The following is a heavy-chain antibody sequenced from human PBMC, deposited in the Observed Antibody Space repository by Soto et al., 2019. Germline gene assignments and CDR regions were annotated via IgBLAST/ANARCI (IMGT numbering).Heavy chain of an antibody. V-gene: IGHV3-53*01. Sequence: PGGSLRLSCAASGFTVSSNHMNWVRQAPGKGLEWVSVIYSGGSTYYADSVKGRFTISRDNSKNTLYLQMNSLRAEDTAVFYCARARGYDDSSGYSGYYFDYWGQGTLVTVSS. J-gene: IGHJ4*02. CDR2: IYSGGST. CDR1: GFTVSSNH. CDR3: ARARGYDDSSGYSGYYFDY. D-gene: IGHD3-22*01.